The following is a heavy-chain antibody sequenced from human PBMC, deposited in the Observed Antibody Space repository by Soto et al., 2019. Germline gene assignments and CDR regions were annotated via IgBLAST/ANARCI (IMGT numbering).Heavy chain of an antibody. CDR1: GYTFTSYA. V-gene: IGHV1-3*01. D-gene: IGHD6-13*01. CDR2: INAGNGNT. J-gene: IGHJ4*02. Sequence: QVQLVQSGAEVKKPGASVKVSCKASGYTFTSYAMHWVRQAPGQRREWMGWINAGNGNTKYSQKFQGRVTITRDTSASTAYMELSSLRSEDTAVYYCARSGRGIAAAGTPVDYWGQGTLVTVSS. CDR3: ARSGRGIAAAGTPVDY.